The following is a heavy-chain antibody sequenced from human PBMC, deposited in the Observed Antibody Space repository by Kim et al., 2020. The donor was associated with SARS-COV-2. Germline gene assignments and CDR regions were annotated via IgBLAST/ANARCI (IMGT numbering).Heavy chain of an antibody. J-gene: IGHJ5*02. CDR3: ARERDGSGSYLTHL. CDR2: INHNSGGT. D-gene: IGHD3-10*01. V-gene: IGHV1-2*02. Sequence: ASVKVSCKASGYSFTDYYMHWVRQAPGQGLEWMGWINHNSGGTNYAQKFQGRVTMTRDTSISTAYMELSRLRSDDTAVYYCARERDGSGSYLTHLWGQGTLVTVSS. CDR1: GYSFTDYY.